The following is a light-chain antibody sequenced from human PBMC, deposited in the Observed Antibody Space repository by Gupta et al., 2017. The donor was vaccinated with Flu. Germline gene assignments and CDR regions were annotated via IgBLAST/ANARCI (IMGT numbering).Light chain of an antibody. CDR3: QQTYNTPIT. J-gene: IGKJ5*01. Sequence: DIRMTQSPSSLSASVGDRVTITCRESQTINNYLNWYQQKAGKAPKVLIYDTSSLQRGVPSRFSGSGSGTDFTITISSLQPEDFATYYCQQTYNTPITVGQGTRLEIK. CDR2: DTS. CDR1: QTINNY. V-gene: IGKV1-39*01.